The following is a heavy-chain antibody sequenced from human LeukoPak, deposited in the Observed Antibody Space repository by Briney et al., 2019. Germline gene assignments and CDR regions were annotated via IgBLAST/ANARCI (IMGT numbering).Heavy chain of an antibody. J-gene: IGHJ4*02. CDR3: AKAESSSWTYYFDY. Sequence: SGGSLRLSCVASGFPFSSYAMSWVRQAPGKGLEWVSVISAGGGSTHYANSVKGRFTISRDNSKNMLYLQMNSLRAEDTAVYYCAKAESSSWTYYFDYWGQGTLVTVSS. CDR2: ISAGGGST. D-gene: IGHD6-13*01. V-gene: IGHV3-23*01. CDR1: GFPFSSYA.